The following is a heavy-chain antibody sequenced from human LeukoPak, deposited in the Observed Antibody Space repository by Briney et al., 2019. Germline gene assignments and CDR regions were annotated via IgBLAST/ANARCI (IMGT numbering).Heavy chain of an antibody. V-gene: IGHV3-7*01. CDR2: IKQDGTEK. D-gene: IGHD2-2*01. CDR3: ATDCSSTSCYVWGSDY. CDR1: GFTFTTYW. J-gene: IGHJ4*02. Sequence: GGSLRLSCAASGFTFTTYWMSWVRQAPGKGLEWVANIKQDGTEKYYVDSVKGRFTISRDNAKNSLYLQMNSLRAEDTAVYYCATDCSSTSCYVWGSDYWGQGTLVTVSS.